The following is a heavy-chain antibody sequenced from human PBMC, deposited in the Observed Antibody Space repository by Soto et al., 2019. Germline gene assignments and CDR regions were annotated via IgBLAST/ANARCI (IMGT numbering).Heavy chain of an antibody. CDR3: ARRWGRSFDY. J-gene: IGHJ4*02. CDR1: GGSISDYY. Sequence: PSETLSLTCSVAGGSISDYYGSWIRQPPGKGLEWIGYIYYSGSTNYNPSLKSRVTISVDTSKNQFSLKLSSVTAADTAVYYCARRWGRSFDYWGQGTLVTVSS. D-gene: IGHD2-15*01. V-gene: IGHV4-59*08. CDR2: IYYSGST.